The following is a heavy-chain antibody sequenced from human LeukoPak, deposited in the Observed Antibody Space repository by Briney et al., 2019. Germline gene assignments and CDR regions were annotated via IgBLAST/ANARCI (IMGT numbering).Heavy chain of an antibody. CDR3: ARVDGSGSYYNKPLDY. J-gene: IGHJ4*02. D-gene: IGHD3-10*01. V-gene: IGHV3-66*01. CDR2: IYSGGIT. CDR1: EFTFSSYS. Sequence: GGSLRLSCAASEFTFSSYSMNWVRQAPGKGLEWVSVIYSGGITHYADSVKGRFTISRDNSKNTLFLQMNSLRAEDTAVYYCARVDGSGSYYNKPLDYWGQGTLVTVSS.